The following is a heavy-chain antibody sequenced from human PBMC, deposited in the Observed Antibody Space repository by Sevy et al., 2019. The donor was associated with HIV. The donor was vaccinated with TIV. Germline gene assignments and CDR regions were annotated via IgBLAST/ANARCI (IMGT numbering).Heavy chain of an antibody. CDR1: GFTFPIYS. J-gene: IGHJ4*02. CDR3: AGVAVEYCTNDCYHRFDH. CDR2: ISYDGNYK. V-gene: IGHV3-30*04. Sequence: GGSLRLSCVASGFTFPIYSVLWVRQAPGKGLEWLTLISYDGNYKYYADSVKGRFTISRDNSNNIFYLQMSSLRVEDTALYFCAGVAVEYCTNDCYHRFDHWGLGTLVTVSS. D-gene: IGHD2-8*01.